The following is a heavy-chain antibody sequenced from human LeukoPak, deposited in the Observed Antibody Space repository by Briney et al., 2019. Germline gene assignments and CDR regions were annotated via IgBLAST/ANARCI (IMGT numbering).Heavy chain of an antibody. CDR2: IYYSGST. V-gene: IGHV4-39*07. J-gene: IGHJ4*02. CDR1: GGSISSSSYY. Sequence: SETLSLTCTVSGGSISSSSYYWGWIRQPPGKGLEWIGSIYYSGSTYYNPSLKSRVTISIDTSKNQFSLNLSSVTAADTAVYYCARSLAASASYYFDYWGQGSLVTVSS. CDR3: ARSLAASASYYFDY. D-gene: IGHD6-6*01.